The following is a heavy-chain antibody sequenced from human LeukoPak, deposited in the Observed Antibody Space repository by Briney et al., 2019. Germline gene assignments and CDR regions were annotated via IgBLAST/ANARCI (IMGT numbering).Heavy chain of an antibody. CDR2: IFGSGGSP. Sequence: GGSLRLSCEASGFTFGSHAMYWVRQAPGKGLEWVAGIFGSGGSPHYADSVKGRFTISRDNAKNSLYLQMNSLRAEDTAVYYCAREWELSDDFDYWGQGTLVTVSS. J-gene: IGHJ4*02. D-gene: IGHD1-26*01. CDR3: AREWELSDDFDY. CDR1: GFTFGSHA. V-gene: IGHV3-23*01.